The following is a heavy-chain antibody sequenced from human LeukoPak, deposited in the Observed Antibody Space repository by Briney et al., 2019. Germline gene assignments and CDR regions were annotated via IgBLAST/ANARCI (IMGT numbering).Heavy chain of an antibody. D-gene: IGHD3-3*01. J-gene: IGHJ4*02. CDR1: GFTFSSYW. CDR3: ARVGGVDYDFWSGYYSYYFDY. CDR2: ISSSSSYI. V-gene: IGHV3-21*01. Sequence: GGSLRLSCAASGFTFSSYWMSWVRQAPGKGLEWVSSISSSSSYIYYADSVKGRFTISRDNAKNSLYLQMNSLRAEDTAVYYCARVGGVDYDFWSGYYSYYFDYWGQGTLVTVSS.